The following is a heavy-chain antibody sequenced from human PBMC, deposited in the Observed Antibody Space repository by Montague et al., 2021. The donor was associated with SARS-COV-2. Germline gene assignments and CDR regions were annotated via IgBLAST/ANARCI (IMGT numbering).Heavy chain of an antibody. J-gene: IGHJ4*02. CDR2: XYWDDDK. CDR3: ARYTSRMYGSFDY. Sequence: PALVKPTKTLTLTCTVSGFSLNTNGIGVGWIRQPPGEAPAWLALXYWDDDKRYSPSLKTRLTITKDTSRNQVVLTMTNVDPGDAGTYFCARYTSRMYGSFDYWGQGALVSVSS. V-gene: IGHV2-5*02. D-gene: IGHD3-16*02. CDR1: GFSLNTNGIG.